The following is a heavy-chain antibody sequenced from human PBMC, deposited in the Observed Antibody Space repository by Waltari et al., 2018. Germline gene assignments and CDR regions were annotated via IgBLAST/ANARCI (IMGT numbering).Heavy chain of an antibody. CDR2: ISYNERNI. D-gene: IGHD3-22*01. CDR1: ELPFRSYA. CDR3: VRDFCDRTKCHGMDV. J-gene: IGHJ6*02. V-gene: IGHV3-30*04. Sequence: QVQLVESGGGVVQPGRSLRLSCAASELPFRSYAMHWVRQAPGKGLEWVAVISYNERNIYYVDSVKGRFTISRDNSKKTLYLQMNSLRPEDTAMYYCVRDFCDRTKCHGMDVWGQGTTVTVSS.